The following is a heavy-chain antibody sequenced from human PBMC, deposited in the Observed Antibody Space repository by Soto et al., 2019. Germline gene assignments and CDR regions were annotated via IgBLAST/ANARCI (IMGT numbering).Heavy chain of an antibody. CDR3: AKGGRQWLVTSDFNY. CDR2: IGSSSGTM. J-gene: IGHJ4*02. D-gene: IGHD6-19*01. Sequence: GSLRLSCAASGFSLSNYVMNWVRQAPGKGLEWISSIGSSSGTMFHADSVKGRFTISTDSSKNTVSLEMTSLRAEDTAVYYCAKGGRQWLVTSDFNYWGQGALVTVSS. V-gene: IGHV3-48*01. CDR1: GFSLSNYV.